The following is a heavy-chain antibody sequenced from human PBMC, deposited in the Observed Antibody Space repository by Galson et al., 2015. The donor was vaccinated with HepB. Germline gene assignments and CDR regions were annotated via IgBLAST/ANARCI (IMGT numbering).Heavy chain of an antibody. D-gene: IGHD3-22*01. CDR1: GGSFSGYY. Sequence: ETLFLTCAVYGGSFSGYYWSWIRQPPGKGLEWIGEINHSGSTNYNPSLKSRVTISVDTSKNQFSLKLSSVTAADTAVYYCAREDDSSGFDYWGQGTLVTVSS. CDR3: AREDDSSGFDY. CDR2: INHSGST. J-gene: IGHJ4*02. V-gene: IGHV4-34*01.